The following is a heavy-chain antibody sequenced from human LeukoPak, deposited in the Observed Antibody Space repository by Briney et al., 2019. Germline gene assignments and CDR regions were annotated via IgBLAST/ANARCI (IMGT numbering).Heavy chain of an antibody. CDR2: IYYSGST. J-gene: IGHJ6*03. Sequence: SETLSLTCTVSGGSISSSSYHWGWIRQPPGKGLEWIGSIYYSGSTYYNPSLKSRVTISVDTSKNQFSLKLSPVTAADTAVYYCARLPLLFGVVITRDYYYYMDVWGKGTTVTVSS. CDR3: ARLPLLFGVVITRDYYYYMDV. D-gene: IGHD3-3*01. V-gene: IGHV4-39*01. CDR1: GGSISSSSYH.